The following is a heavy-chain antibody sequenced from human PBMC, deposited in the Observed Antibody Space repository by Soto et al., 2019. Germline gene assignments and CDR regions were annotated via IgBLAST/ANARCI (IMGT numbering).Heavy chain of an antibody. CDR3: ARWIVVVAATGVGDDYGDYEVDAFDI. Sequence: SETLSLTCTVSGGSISSGGYYWSWIRQHPGKGLEWIGYIYYSGSTYYNPSLKSRVTISVDTSKNQFSLRLSSVTAADTAVYYCARWIVVVAATGVGDDYGDYEVDAFDIWGQGTMVTVSS. J-gene: IGHJ3*02. V-gene: IGHV4-31*03. CDR2: IYYSGST. D-gene: IGHD2-15*01. CDR1: GGSISSGGYY.